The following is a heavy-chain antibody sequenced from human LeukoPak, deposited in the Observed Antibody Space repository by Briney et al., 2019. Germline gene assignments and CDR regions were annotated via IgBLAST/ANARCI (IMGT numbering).Heavy chain of an antibody. J-gene: IGHJ5*02. Sequence: ASVKVSCKASGYTFTSYAMNWVRQAPGQGLEWMGWINTNTGNPTYAQGFTGRFVFSLDTSVSTAYLQISSLKAEDTAVYYCARACEGFGELFHDWFDPWDQGTLVTVSS. CDR1: GYTFTSYA. V-gene: IGHV7-4-1*02. CDR3: ARACEGFGELFHDWFDP. CDR2: INTNTGNP. D-gene: IGHD3-10*01.